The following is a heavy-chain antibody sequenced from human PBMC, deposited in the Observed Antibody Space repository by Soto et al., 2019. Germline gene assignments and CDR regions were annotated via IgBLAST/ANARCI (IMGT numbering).Heavy chain of an antibody. V-gene: IGHV4-59*01. J-gene: IGHJ4*02. CDR1: GGSISSYY. Sequence: LSLTFTVSGGSISSYYWSWIRQPPGKGLEWIGYIYYSGSTNYNPSLKSRVTIPVDTSKNQFSLKLSSVTAADTAVYYCAMNYYDSSGYIDYWGQGTLVTVSS. D-gene: IGHD3-22*01. CDR2: IYYSGST. CDR3: AMNYYDSSGYIDY.